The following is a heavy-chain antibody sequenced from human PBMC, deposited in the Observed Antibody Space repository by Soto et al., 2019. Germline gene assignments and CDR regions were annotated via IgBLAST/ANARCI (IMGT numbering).Heavy chain of an antibody. J-gene: IGHJ4*02. V-gene: IGHV3-21*01. CDR1: GFTFSSYS. CDR2: ISSSSSYI. CDR3: ARGKTDSSNFEY. Sequence: LRLSCAACGFTFSSYSMNWVRQSPGKVLEWVSSISSSSSYIYYADSVKGRFTISRDNAKKSLYLQMKRLRAEDTAVYYCARGKTDSSNFEYWGQGTLVTVSS.